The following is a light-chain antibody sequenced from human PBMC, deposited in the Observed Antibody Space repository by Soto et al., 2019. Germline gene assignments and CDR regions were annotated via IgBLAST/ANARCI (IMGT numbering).Light chain of an antibody. CDR1: SSDVGRYNY. J-gene: IGLJ1*01. Sequence: QSALTQPASVSGSPGQSISISCTGISSDVGRYNYVSWYQQHPGKAPKLMIYDVSNRPSGVSNRFSGSKSGNTASLTISGLQAEDEADYYCSSYTSSSTLYVFGTGTKVTVL. CDR2: DVS. V-gene: IGLV2-14*01. CDR3: SSYTSSSTLYV.